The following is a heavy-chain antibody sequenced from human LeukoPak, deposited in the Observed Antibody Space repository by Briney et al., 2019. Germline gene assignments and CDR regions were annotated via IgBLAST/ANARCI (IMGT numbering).Heavy chain of an antibody. J-gene: IGHJ4*02. CDR2: IYHSGST. CDR3: ARHPSKRFGVVIIDSYFDY. D-gene: IGHD3-3*01. V-gene: IGHV4-30-2*03. Sequence: PSQTLSLTCAVSGGSISSGGYSWSWIRQPPGKGLEWIGYIYHSGSTYYNPSLKSRVTISVDTSKNQFSLKLSSVTAADTAVYYCARHPSKRFGVVIIDSYFDYWGQGTLVTVSS. CDR1: GGSISSGGYS.